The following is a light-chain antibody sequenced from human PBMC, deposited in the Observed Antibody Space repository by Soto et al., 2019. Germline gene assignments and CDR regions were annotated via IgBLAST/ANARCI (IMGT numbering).Light chain of an antibody. V-gene: IGKV1-17*01. CDR1: QDISND. J-gene: IGKJ2*01. CDR3: QQYKASTYT. Sequence: DIQMTQSPSSLSASVGDRVTITCRASQDISNDLGWYPQMPGKAPHIXIYTTSSLEGGVPSRFSGSGAGTEFTLTISGLQPDDVATYYCQQYKASTYTFAQGTKVDIK. CDR2: TTS.